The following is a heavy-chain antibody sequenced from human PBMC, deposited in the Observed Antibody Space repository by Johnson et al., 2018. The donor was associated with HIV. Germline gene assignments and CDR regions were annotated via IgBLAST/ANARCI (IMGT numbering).Heavy chain of an antibody. V-gene: IGHV3-30*18. J-gene: IGHJ3*02. CDR2: VSDHGRTT. CDR1: GFTFSSFG. D-gene: IGHD6-13*01. CDR3: AKVRSSSWYDAFDI. Sequence: QVQLVESGGGVVQPGRSLRLSCAASGFTFSSFGMHWVRQAPGKGLEWVAVVSDHGRTTYFAASVKGRFTISRDNSKNTLYLQMNSLRDEDTAVYYCAKVRSSSWYDAFDIWGQGTLVTVSS.